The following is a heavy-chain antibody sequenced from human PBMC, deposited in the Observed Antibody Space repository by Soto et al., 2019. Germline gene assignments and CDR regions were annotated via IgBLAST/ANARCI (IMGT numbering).Heavy chain of an antibody. J-gene: IGHJ6*03. D-gene: IGHD2-15*01. Sequence: EVQLVESGGNLVQPGGSLRLSCAASGFTVSSNYMSWVRQAPGKGLEWVSVIDSGGSTYYADSVKGRFTISRDKAKNTLYLQMNSLRAEDTAVYYCVRYCSGGSCYSRYYYYMDVWGKGTTVTVSS. CDR1: GFTVSSNY. CDR3: VRYCSGGSCYSRYYYYMDV. V-gene: IGHV3-66*01. CDR2: IDSGGST.